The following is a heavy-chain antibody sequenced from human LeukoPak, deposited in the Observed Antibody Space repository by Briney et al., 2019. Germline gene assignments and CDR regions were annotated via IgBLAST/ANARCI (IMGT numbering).Heavy chain of an antibody. J-gene: IGHJ6*03. D-gene: IGHD3-10*01. CDR2: INPNSGGT. V-gene: IGHV1-2*02. Sequence: ASVKVSCKASGYTFTGYYMHWLRRAPGQGLEWMGWINPNSGGTNYAQKFQGRVTMTRDTSISTAYMELSSLRSADTAVYYCARVGYNANEDYYMDVWGKGTTITVSS. CDR1: GYTFTGYY. CDR3: ARVGYNANEDYYMDV.